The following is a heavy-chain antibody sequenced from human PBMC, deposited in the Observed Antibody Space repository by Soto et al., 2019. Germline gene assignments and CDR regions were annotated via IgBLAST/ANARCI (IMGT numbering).Heavy chain of an antibody. CDR2: ISGSGGST. CDR1: GFTFSSYA. V-gene: IGHV3-23*01. D-gene: IGHD5-18*01. CDR3: AKGTRGYSYGAFDY. J-gene: IGHJ4*02. Sequence: LRLSCAASGFTFSSYAMSWVRQAPGKGLEWVSAISGSGGSTYYADSVKGRFTISRDNSKNTLYLQMNSLRAEDTAVYYCAKGTRGYSYGAFDYWGQGTLVTVSS.